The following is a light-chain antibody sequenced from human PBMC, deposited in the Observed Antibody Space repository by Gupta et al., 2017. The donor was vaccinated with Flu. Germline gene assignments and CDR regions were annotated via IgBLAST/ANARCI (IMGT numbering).Light chain of an antibody. CDR1: SSDVGGYNY. J-gene: IGLJ2*01. CDR2: EVS. Sequence: QSALTQPASVSGSPGQSLTISCTGTSSDVGGYNYVSWYQQHPGKAPKLMIYEVSNGPAGVSNRFSGSKSGNTASLTISGLQAEDEADYYCSSYTSSSTVVFGGGTKLTVL. V-gene: IGLV2-14*01. CDR3: SSYTSSSTVV.